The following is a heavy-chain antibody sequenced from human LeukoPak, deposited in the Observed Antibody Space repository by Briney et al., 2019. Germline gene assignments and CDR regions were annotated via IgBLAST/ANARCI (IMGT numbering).Heavy chain of an antibody. CDR3: ARDGNSFTIFENLDAFDI. D-gene: IGHD3-9*01. CDR1: GFTFSSYG. CDR2: IWYDGSNK. Sequence: GGSLRLSCAASGFTFSSYGMHWVRQAPGKGLEWVAVIWYDGSNKYYADSVKGRFTISRDNSKNTLYLQVNSLRAEDTAVYYCARDGNSFTIFENLDAFDIWGQGTMVTVSS. V-gene: IGHV3-33*01. J-gene: IGHJ3*02.